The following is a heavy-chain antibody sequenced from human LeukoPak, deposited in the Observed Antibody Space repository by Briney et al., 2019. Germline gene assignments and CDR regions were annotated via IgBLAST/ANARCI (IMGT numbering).Heavy chain of an antibody. V-gene: IGHV3-7*01. Sequence: GGALRLSCAASGVTFSSYWMSWVRQAPGEGLEWVANIKRDGSEKYYVDSVKGRFTISRDNAKNSLYLQMNSLRAEDTAVYYCARTTHTIFGVVPYFDYWGQGTLVTVSS. J-gene: IGHJ4*02. CDR3: ARTTHTIFGVVPYFDY. CDR1: GVTFSSYW. CDR2: IKRDGSEK. D-gene: IGHD3-3*01.